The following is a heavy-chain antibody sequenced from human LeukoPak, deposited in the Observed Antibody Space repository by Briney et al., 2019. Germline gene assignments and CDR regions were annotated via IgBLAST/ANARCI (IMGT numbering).Heavy chain of an antibody. D-gene: IGHD1-26*01. Sequence: PSETLSLTCTVSGYSISSGYYWGWIRQPPGKGLEWIGSIYDSGSTYYNPSLKSRLTISVDTSKNQFSLKLSSVTAADTAVYYCARETERGSYLNYWGQGILVTVSS. CDR3: ARETERGSYLNY. J-gene: IGHJ4*02. V-gene: IGHV4-38-2*02. CDR1: GYSISSGYY. CDR2: IYDSGST.